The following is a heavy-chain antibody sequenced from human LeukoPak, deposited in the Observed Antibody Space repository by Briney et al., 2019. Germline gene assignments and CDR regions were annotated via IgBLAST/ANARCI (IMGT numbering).Heavy chain of an antibody. D-gene: IGHD6-13*01. CDR3: ARGYSSSWYYFEY. CDR2: IYYSGST. J-gene: IGHJ4*02. Sequence: SETLSLTCTVSGGSISSGDYYWSWIRQPPGKGLEWIGYIYYSGSTYYNPSLNSRVTISVDTSKNQFSLKLSSVTAADTAVYYCARGYSSSWYYFEYWGQGTLVTVSS. V-gene: IGHV4-61*08. CDR1: GGSISSGDYY.